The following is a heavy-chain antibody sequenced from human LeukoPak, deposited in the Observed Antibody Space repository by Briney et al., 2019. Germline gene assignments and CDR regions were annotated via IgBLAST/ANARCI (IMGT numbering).Heavy chain of an antibody. CDR3: ARASYINYDFWSGYYNNWFDP. J-gene: IGHJ5*02. Sequence: SETLSLTCTVYGYSISSGSYYWSWIRQPAGKGLEWIGRIYTSGSTNYNPSLKSRVTITVNSSKNQCSLKLSSVTAADTAVYYCARASYINYDFWSGYYNNWFDPWGQGTLVTV. V-gene: IGHV4-61*02. D-gene: IGHD3-3*01. CDR1: GYSISSGSYY. CDR2: IYTSGST.